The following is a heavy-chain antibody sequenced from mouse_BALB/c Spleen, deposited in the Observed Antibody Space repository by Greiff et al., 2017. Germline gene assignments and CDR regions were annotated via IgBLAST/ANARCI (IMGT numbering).Heavy chain of an antibody. CDR2: IFPGDGST. CDR1: GYTFTSYD. CDR3: ARVTTVVASPYFDY. Sequence: VQRVESGAELVKPGASVKLSCKASGYTFTSYDINWVRQRPEQGLEWIGWIFPGDGSTKYNEKFKGKATLTTDKSSSTAYMQLSRLTSEDSAVYFCARVTTVVASPYFDYWGQGTTLTVSS. J-gene: IGHJ2*01. V-gene: IGHV1-85*01. D-gene: IGHD1-1*01.